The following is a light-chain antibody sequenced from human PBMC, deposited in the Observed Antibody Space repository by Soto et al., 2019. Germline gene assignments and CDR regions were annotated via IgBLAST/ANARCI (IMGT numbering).Light chain of an antibody. CDR2: AAS. J-gene: IGKJ4*01. Sequence: DIQMTQSPSSLSASVGDRVTITCRASQSIRSYLNWYQQKPGKAPKLLIYAASSLESGVPSRFSGSGSGTEFTLTSRSLQPEDFATYYCQQSNKAPLTFGGGTKLEFK. CDR3: QQSNKAPLT. CDR1: QSIRSY. V-gene: IGKV1-39*01.